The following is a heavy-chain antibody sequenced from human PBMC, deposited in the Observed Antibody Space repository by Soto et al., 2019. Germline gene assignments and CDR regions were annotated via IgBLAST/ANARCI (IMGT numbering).Heavy chain of an antibody. CDR2: ISCSSGSI. CDR3: GKAPSTLENPGESFDI. J-gene: IGHJ3*02. D-gene: IGHD1-26*01. V-gene: IGHV3-9*01. CDR1: GFTFDDYA. Sequence: GGSLRLSCAASGFTFDDYAMHWVRQAPGKGLEWVSAISCSSGSIGYADSVKGRFTISRDNSKNTLYLQMNSLRAEDTAVYYRGKAPSTLENPGESFDIWGQEKMDTVSS.